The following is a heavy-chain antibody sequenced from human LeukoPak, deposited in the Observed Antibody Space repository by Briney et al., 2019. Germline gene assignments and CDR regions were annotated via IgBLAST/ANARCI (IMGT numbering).Heavy chain of an antibody. D-gene: IGHD1-7*01. V-gene: IGHV1-69*05. CDR1: GGTFSSYA. CDR2: IIPIFGTA. J-gene: IGHJ6*03. CDR3: GGITGTTDYYYMDV. Sequence: VASVKVSCKASGGTFSSYAISWVRQAPGQGLEWMGGIIPIFGTANYAQKFQGRVTITTDESTSTAYMELSSLRSEDTAVYYCGGITGTTDYYYMDVWGKGTTVTVSS.